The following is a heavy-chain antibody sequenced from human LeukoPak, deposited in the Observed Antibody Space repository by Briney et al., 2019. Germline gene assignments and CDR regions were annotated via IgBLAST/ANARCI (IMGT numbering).Heavy chain of an antibody. J-gene: IGHJ4*02. V-gene: IGHV3-30*18. CDR2: ISYDGSNK. D-gene: IGHD3-10*01. CDR1: GFTFSSYG. Sequence: GGSLRLSCAASGFTFSSYGMHWVRQAPGKGLERVAVISYDGSNKYYADSVKGRFTISRDNSKNTLYLQMNSLRAEDTAVYYCAKDLEPYYYGSGTADYWGQGTLVTVSS. CDR3: AKDLEPYYYGSGTADY.